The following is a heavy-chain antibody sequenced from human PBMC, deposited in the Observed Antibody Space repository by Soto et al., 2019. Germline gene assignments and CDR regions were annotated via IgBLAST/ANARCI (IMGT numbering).Heavy chain of an antibody. J-gene: IGHJ6*02. CDR1: GFTFSSYS. Sequence: GGSLRLSCAASGFTFSSYSMNWVRQAPGKGLEWVSYISSSSSTIYYADSVKGRFTISRDNAKNSLYLQMNSLRDEDTAVYYCARDRSSGWYFYYGMDVWGQGTTVTVSS. D-gene: IGHD6-19*01. CDR3: ARDRSSGWYFYYGMDV. CDR2: ISSSSSTI. V-gene: IGHV3-48*02.